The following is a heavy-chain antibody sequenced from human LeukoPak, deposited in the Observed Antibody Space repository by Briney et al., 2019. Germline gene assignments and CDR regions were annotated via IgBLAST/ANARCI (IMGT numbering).Heavy chain of an antibody. CDR2: ISGGGDTT. J-gene: IGHJ4*02. Sequence: GGSLRLSCAASGFTFSTYAMSWVRQAPGKGLEWVSTISGGGDTTHYSDSVKGRFTISRDNSKNTLYLQMNSLRAEDTAVYYCAKAGITIFGVVVYYFDYWGQGTLVTVSS. CDR1: GFTFSTYA. D-gene: IGHD3-3*01. CDR3: AKAGITIFGVVVYYFDY. V-gene: IGHV3-23*01.